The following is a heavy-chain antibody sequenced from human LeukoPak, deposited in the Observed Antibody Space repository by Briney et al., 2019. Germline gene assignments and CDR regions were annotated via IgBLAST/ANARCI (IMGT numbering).Heavy chain of an antibody. D-gene: IGHD2-2*01. J-gene: IGHJ6*03. CDR3: ARNPLGYCSSTSCYHYYYYYMDV. Sequence: ASVKVSCKASGYTFTGYYMHWVRQAPGQGLEWMGWINPNSGGTNYAQKLQGRVTMTTDTSTSTAYMELRSLRSDDTAVYYCARNPLGYCSSTSCYHYYYYYMDVWGKGTTVTVSS. CDR2: INPNSGGT. CDR1: GYTFTGYY. V-gene: IGHV1-2*02.